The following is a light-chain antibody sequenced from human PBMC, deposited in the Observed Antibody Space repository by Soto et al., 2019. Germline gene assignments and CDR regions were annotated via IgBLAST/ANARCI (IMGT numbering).Light chain of an antibody. J-gene: IGLJ2*01. CDR1: SSDGDY. CDR3: SSYTAASTLDVV. CDR2: EVT. Sequence: SALTQPASVSGSPGQSITISCTGTSSDGDYVSWYQQHPGKAPKLIISEVTNRPSGVSNRFSGSKSDYTASLTISGLQGEDEADYYCSSYTAASTLDVVFGGGTKLTVL. V-gene: IGLV2-14*01.